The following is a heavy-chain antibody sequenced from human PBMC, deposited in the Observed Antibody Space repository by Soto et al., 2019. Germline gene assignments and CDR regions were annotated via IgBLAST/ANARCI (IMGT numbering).Heavy chain of an antibody. J-gene: IGHJ4*02. V-gene: IGHV4-31*03. CDR1: GCSISSGCYY. Sequence: SETLSLTCTVSGCSISSGCYYWSWIRQHPGKGLEWIGYIYYSGSTYYNPSLKSRVTISVDTSKNQFSLKLSSVTAADTAVYYCARGLITMVRGVIWYFDYWGQGTLVTVS. CDR2: IYYSGST. D-gene: IGHD3-10*01. CDR3: ARGLITMVRGVIWYFDY.